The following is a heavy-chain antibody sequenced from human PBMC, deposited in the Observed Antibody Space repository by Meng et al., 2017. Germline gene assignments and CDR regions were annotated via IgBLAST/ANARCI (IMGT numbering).Heavy chain of an antibody. CDR1: GFTFSSYA. CDR3: ASMCY. V-gene: IGHV3-30*01. CDR2: ISYDGSNK. Sequence: VQLVESGGGVVQPGRSLRLSCAASGFTFSSYAMHWVRQAPGKGLEWVAVISYDGSNKYYADSVKGRFTISRDNSKNTLYLQMNSLRAEDTAVYYCASMCYWGQGTLVTVSS. D-gene: IGHD3-10*02. J-gene: IGHJ4*02.